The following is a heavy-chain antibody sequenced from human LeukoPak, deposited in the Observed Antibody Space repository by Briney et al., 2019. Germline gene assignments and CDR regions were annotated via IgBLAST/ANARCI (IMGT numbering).Heavy chain of an antibody. CDR2: IYPGDSDT. Sequence: GESLKISCKGSGYRFASYWIGWVRQMPGKGLEWLGIIYPGDSDTRYSPSFQGQVTISADKSISTAYLQWSSLKASDTAMYYCARRYYYDSSGPALDYWGQGTLVTVSS. V-gene: IGHV5-51*01. J-gene: IGHJ4*02. D-gene: IGHD3-22*01. CDR3: ARRYYYDSSGPALDY. CDR1: GYRFASYW.